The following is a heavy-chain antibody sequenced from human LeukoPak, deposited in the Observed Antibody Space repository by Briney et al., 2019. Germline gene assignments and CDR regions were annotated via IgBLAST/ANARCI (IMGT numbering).Heavy chain of an antibody. D-gene: IGHD1-26*01. CDR3: ARGSGSYVY. V-gene: IGHV1-46*01. CDR1: GYTFTSYY. Sequence: GASVKVSCKASGYTFTSYYMHWVRQAPGQGLEWMGIINPSGGSTSYAQKFQGRVTITADESTSTAYMELSSLRSEDTAVYYCARGSGSYVYWGQGTLVTVSS. J-gene: IGHJ4*02. CDR2: INPSGGST.